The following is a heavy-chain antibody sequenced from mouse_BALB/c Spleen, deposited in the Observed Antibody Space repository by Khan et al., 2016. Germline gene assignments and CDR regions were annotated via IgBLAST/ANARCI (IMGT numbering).Heavy chain of an antibody. CDR3: VRVSYYDNSYEYFDV. V-gene: IGHV5-6-5*01. CDR2: ISNGGSA. Sequence: EVQLVESGGGLVKPGGSLKLSCAASGFTFSNYAMSWVRQTPEKRLEWVASISNGGSAYYPDSVKGRFTTSRDNARNILYLQMSSLRSEDTAMYYCVRVSYYDNSYEYFDVWGPGTTVTVSA. CDR1: GFTFSNYA. D-gene: IGHD1-1*01. J-gene: IGHJ1*01.